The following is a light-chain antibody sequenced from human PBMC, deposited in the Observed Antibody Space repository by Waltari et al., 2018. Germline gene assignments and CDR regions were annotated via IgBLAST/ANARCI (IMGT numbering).Light chain of an antibody. CDR3: MQALQSPLT. Sequence: DIVLTQSPLSLPVTPGEPASTSCKSSRSLLHSSGYNYVDWYLQKPGQSPQLLISLGSNRASGVPDRFSGSGSGTDFTLKISRVEAEDVGVYYCMQALQSPLTFGGGTKVEIK. J-gene: IGKJ4*01. CDR1: RSLLHSSGYNY. V-gene: IGKV2-28*01. CDR2: LGS.